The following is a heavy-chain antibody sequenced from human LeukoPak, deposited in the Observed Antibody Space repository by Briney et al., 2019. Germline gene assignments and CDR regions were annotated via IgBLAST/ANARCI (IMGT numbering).Heavy chain of an antibody. CDR3: ARDLRSTSCYFCGWFDP. Sequence: GGSLRLSCAASGFTFSSYSMNWVRQAPGKGLEWVSYISSSSSTIYYADSVKGRFTISRDNAKNSLYLQMNSLRAEDTAVYYCARDLRSTSCYFCGWFDPWGQGTLVTVSS. CDR2: ISSSSSTI. D-gene: IGHD2-2*01. CDR1: GFTFSSYS. J-gene: IGHJ5*02. V-gene: IGHV3-48*04.